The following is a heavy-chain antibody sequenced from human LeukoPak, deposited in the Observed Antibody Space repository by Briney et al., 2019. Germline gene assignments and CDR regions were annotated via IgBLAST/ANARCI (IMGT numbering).Heavy chain of an antibody. J-gene: IGHJ4*02. D-gene: IGHD4-11*01. CDR2: ISSDGRST. CDR1: GFTFGNHW. Sequence: PGGSLTLTCLASGFTFGNHWMNWIPQAPGKGLVWISRISSDGRSTSYAPSVQGRFTVSRDNAKNTVSLQMNSLRADDTAVYYCAREESTTVAFYFDHWGQGTLVPVSS. V-gene: IGHV3-74*03. CDR3: AREESTTVAFYFDH.